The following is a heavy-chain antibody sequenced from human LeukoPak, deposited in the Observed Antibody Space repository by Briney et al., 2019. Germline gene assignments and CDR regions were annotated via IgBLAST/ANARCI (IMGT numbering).Heavy chain of an antibody. CDR1: GFTFSSYG. Sequence: PGGSLRLSCAASGFTFSSYGMHWVRQAPGKGLEWVAVISYDGSNKYYADPVKGRFTISRDNSKNTLYLQMNSLRAEDTAVYYCASDIVVVPAAENEGYFDYWGQGTLVTVSS. CDR2: ISYDGSNK. D-gene: IGHD2-2*01. CDR3: ASDIVVVPAAENEGYFDY. V-gene: IGHV3-30-3*01. J-gene: IGHJ4*02.